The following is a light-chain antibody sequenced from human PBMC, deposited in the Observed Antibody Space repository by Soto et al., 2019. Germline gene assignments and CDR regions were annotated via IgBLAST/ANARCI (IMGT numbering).Light chain of an antibody. CDR1: QSISSTY. V-gene: IGKV3-20*01. Sequence: EIVLTQSPGALSLSPGERVTLSCRASQSISSTYLAWYQQKTGQAPSLLIYGASSRASGIPDRFSGSGSGTDFTLTISRLEPEDFAVYYCQQYSRSPYTFGQGTKLEIK. CDR2: GAS. CDR3: QQYSRSPYT. J-gene: IGKJ2*01.